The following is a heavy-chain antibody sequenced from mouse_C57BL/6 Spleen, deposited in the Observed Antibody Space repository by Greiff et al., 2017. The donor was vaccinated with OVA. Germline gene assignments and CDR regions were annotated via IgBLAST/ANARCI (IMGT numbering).Heavy chain of an antibody. J-gene: IGHJ4*01. D-gene: IGHD1-1*01. CDR2: IYPGDGDT. CDR1: GYAFSSYW. Sequence: QVQLQQSGAELVKPGASVKISCKASGYAFSSYWMNWVKQRPGKGLEWIGQIYPGDGDTNYNGKFKGKATLTADKSSSTAYMQLSSLTSEDSAVYSCAREEGYGSSHEHAMDYWGQGTSVTVSS. V-gene: IGHV1-80*01. CDR3: AREEGYGSSHEHAMDY.